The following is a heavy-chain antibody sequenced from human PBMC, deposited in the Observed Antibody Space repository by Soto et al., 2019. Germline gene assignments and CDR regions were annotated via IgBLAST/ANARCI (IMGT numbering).Heavy chain of an antibody. CDR1: GDSVSNNSVA. D-gene: IGHD3-10*01. Sequence: QTLSLTCAISGDSVSNNSVAWNWVRQSPSRGLEWLGRTYYRSKWHYDYAPSVRSRITINPDTSKNHFSLQLNSVSPEDAAVYYCARTLRGRGVKYFDDWGQGTLVTVSS. J-gene: IGHJ4*02. V-gene: IGHV6-1*01. CDR3: ARTLRGRGVKYFDD. CDR2: TYYRSKWHY.